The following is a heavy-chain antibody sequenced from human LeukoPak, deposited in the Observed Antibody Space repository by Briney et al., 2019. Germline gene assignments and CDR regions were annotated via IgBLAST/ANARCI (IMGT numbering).Heavy chain of an antibody. CDR2: ISAYNGNT. J-gene: IGHJ4*02. V-gene: IGHV1-18*01. CDR1: GYTFTSYG. D-gene: IGHD3-10*01. Sequence: GASVKVSCKASGYTFTSYGISWVRQAPGQGLEWMGWISAYNGNTNYAQKLQGRVTMTTDTSTSTAYMELRSLRSDDTAVYYCARDHRGPPFLSGGSGDGEGYDYWGQGTLVTVSS. CDR3: ARDHRGPPFLSGGSGDGEGYDY.